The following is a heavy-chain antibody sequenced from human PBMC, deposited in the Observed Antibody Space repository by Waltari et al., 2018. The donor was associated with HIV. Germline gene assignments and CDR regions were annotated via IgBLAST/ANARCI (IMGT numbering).Heavy chain of an antibody. V-gene: IGHV3-33*01. J-gene: IGHJ4*02. Sequence: QVQLVESGGGVVQPGRSLRLSCAAAGFTVSGYGMHWVRQAPGKGLEWLAVVWYDGKNKYYADSVKGRFTVSRDNSKNTLFLQMNSLRVDDTAVYYCARTPYDTSGYCFDYWGQGTLVTVSS. CDR1: GFTVSGYG. D-gene: IGHD3-22*01. CDR3: ARTPYDTSGYCFDY. CDR2: VWYDGKNK.